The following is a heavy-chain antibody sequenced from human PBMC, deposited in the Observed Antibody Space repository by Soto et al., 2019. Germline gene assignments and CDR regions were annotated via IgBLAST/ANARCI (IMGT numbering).Heavy chain of an antibody. V-gene: IGHV3-21*01. Sequence: PGGSLRLSCAASGFNFRNYAMSWVRQAPGKGLEWVSSIRGSGSDIYYADSVKGRFTVSRDNAKNSLYLQMNSLRAEDTAVYYCARSRSGGSCYGYWGQGTLVTVSS. CDR2: IRGSGSDI. D-gene: IGHD2-15*01. CDR3: ARSRSGGSCYGY. J-gene: IGHJ4*02. CDR1: GFNFRNYA.